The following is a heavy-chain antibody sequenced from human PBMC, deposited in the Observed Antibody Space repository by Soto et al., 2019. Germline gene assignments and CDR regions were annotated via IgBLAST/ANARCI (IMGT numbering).Heavy chain of an antibody. CDR3: ARDPYYYDSSGYCDY. Sequence: PGGSLRLSCAASGFTFSSYAMHWVRQAPGKGLEWVAVITYDGSNKYYADSVKGRFTISRDNSKNTLYLQMNSLRAEDTAVYYCARDPYYYDSSGYCDYWGQGTLVTVSS. D-gene: IGHD3-22*01. CDR2: ITYDGSNK. V-gene: IGHV3-30-3*01. CDR1: GFTFSSYA. J-gene: IGHJ4*02.